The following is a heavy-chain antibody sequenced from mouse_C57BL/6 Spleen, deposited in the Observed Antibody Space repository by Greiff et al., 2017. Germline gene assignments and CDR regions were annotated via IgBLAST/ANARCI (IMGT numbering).Heavy chain of an antibody. CDR2: TLPGSAST. V-gene: IGHV1-9*01. D-gene: IGHD4-1*01. Sequence: QVQLQQSGAELMKPGASVKLSCKASGYTFTGYWIDWVKQRPGHGLEWIGETLPGSASTNYNEKFKGKATFTADTSSNTAYMQLSSLTTEDAAIYYCARALGDDFDYWGQGTTLTVSS. CDR1: GYTFTGYW. J-gene: IGHJ2*01. CDR3: ARALGDDFDY.